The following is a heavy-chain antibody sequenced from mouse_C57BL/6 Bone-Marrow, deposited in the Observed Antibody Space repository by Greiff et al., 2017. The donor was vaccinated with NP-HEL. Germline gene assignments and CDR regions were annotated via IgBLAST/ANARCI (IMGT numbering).Heavy chain of an antibody. V-gene: IGHV1-18*01. J-gene: IGHJ2*01. D-gene: IGHD2-1*01. CDR2: INPNNGGT. CDR1: GYTFTDYN. Sequence: EVQLQQSGPELVKPGASVKIPCKASGYTFTDYNMDWVKQSHGKSLEWIGDINPNNGGTIYNQKFKGKATLTVDKSSSTAYMELRSLTSEDTAVYYCARRRGIYYGTLDYWGQGTTLTVSS. CDR3: ARRRGIYYGTLDY.